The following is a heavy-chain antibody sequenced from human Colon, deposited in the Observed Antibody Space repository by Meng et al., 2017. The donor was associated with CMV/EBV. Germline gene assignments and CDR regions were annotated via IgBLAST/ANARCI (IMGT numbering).Heavy chain of an antibody. V-gene: IGHV3-74*01. CDR1: GFTFSSYW. CDR2: INSDGSST. J-gene: IGHJ5*02. D-gene: IGHD4-11*01. CDR3: ARASNSSIDP. Sequence: GALRLSCAASGFTFSSYWMHWVRQAPGKGLVWVSRINSDGSSTNYADSVKGRFTISRDNSQNTVNLHMNTLRGDDSGLYYCARASNSSIDPWGQGTLVTVSS.